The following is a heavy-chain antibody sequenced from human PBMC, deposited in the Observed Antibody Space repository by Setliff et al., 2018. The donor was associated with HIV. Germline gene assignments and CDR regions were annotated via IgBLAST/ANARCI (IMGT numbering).Heavy chain of an antibody. CDR3: ARQGNIVVVTSFDY. D-gene: IGHD2-21*02. J-gene: IGHJ4*02. Sequence: SETLSLTCTVSGGSISTSNYYWGWVRQPPGKGLEWVGNVDYTGSTYYNPSLKSRVTISVDTSKNQFSLRLNSVTAADAAVYYCARQGNIVVVTSFDYWGQGTLVTVSS. CDR2: VDYTGST. V-gene: IGHV4-39*07. CDR1: GGSISTSNYY.